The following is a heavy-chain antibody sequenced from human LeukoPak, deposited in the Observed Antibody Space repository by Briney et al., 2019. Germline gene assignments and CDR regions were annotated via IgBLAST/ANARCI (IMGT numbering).Heavy chain of an antibody. Sequence: SETLSLTCAVYGGSFSGYYWSWIRQPPGKGLEWIGEINHSGSTNYNPSLKSRVTISVDTSKNQFSLKLSSVTAADTAVYYCARATSIAARMVYAYWGQGTLVTVSS. CDR1: GGSFSGYY. CDR2: INHSGST. J-gene: IGHJ4*02. D-gene: IGHD6-6*01. V-gene: IGHV4-34*01. CDR3: ARATSIAARMVYAY.